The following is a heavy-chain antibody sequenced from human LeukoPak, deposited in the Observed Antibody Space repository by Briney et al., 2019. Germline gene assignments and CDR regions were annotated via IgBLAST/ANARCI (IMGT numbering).Heavy chain of an antibody. Sequence: PGGSLRLSCAASGFTFSSYAMHWVRQAPGKGLEYVSAISSNGGSTYYANSVEGRFTISRDNSKNTLYLQMGSLRAEDMAVYYCARVGYCSSTSCRDAFDIWGQGTMVTVSS. D-gene: IGHD2-2*01. V-gene: IGHV3-64*01. CDR3: ARVGYCSSTSCRDAFDI. CDR1: GFTFSSYA. J-gene: IGHJ3*02. CDR2: ISSNGGST.